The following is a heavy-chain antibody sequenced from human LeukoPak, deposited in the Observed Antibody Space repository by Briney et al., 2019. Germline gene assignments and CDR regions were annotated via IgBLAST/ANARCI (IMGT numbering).Heavy chain of an antibody. CDR2: IYTSGST. V-gene: IGHV4-61*02. D-gene: IGHD3-22*01. Sequence: SQTLSLTCTVSGGSTSSGSYYWSWIRQPAGKGLEWIGRIYTSGSTNYNPSLKSRVTISVDTSKNQFSLKLSSVTAADTAVYYCARHEGMIVVLPGAFDIWGQGTMVTVSS. CDR1: GGSTSSGSYY. CDR3: ARHEGMIVVLPGAFDI. J-gene: IGHJ3*02.